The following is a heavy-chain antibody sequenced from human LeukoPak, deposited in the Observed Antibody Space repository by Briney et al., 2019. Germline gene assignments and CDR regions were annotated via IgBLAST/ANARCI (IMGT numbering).Heavy chain of an antibody. CDR1: GYTFTGYY. J-gene: IGHJ4*02. D-gene: IGHD3-22*01. CDR2: ISAYNDNT. Sequence: ASVKVSCKASGYTFTGYYMHWVRQAPGQGLEWMGWISAYNDNTNYAQKLQGRVTMTTDTSTSTAYMELRSLRSDDTAVYYCARDPHDYYDSSGPRFDYWGQGTLVTVSS. CDR3: ARDPHDYYDSSGPRFDY. V-gene: IGHV1-18*04.